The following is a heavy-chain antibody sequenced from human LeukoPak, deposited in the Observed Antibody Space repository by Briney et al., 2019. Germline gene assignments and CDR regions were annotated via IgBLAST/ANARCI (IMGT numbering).Heavy chain of an antibody. D-gene: IGHD3-10*01. Sequence: ASETLSLTCTVSGGSISSSSYYWGWIRQPPGRGLEWIGSLYYSGSTYYNPSLKSRVTISVDTSKNQFSLRLSSVTASDTAVYYCARQYGSGSYYPPFDYWGQGTLVTVSS. CDR3: ARQYGSGSYYPPFDY. CDR2: LYYSGST. J-gene: IGHJ4*02. V-gene: IGHV4-39*01. CDR1: GGSISSSSYY.